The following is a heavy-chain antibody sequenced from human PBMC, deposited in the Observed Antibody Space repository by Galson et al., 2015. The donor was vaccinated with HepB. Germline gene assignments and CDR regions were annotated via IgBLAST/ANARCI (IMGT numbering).Heavy chain of an antibody. V-gene: IGHV4-4*02. J-gene: IGHJ4*02. CDR1: GGSISTSNW. CDR3: AREDYDGSGMYFFDS. D-gene: IGHD3-22*01. CDR2: IRHRGGI. Sequence: ETLSLTCAVSGGSISTSNWWSWVRQPPGQGLEYIGEIRHRGGINYNLSLKSRVTMSLDKSKNQFSLKLSPVTAADTAVYYCAREDYDGSGMYFFDSWGQGTLVTVSS.